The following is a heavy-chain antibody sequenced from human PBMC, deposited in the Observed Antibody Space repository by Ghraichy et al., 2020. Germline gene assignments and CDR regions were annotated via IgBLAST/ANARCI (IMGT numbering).Heavy chain of an antibody. V-gene: IGHV3-74*01. J-gene: IGHJ4*02. CDR2: INSDGRDT. CDR1: EFSFNNYW. D-gene: IGHD2-15*01. Sequence: GGSLRLSCAASEFSFNNYWMHWVRQAPGKGLVWVSRINSDGRDTIYADSVKGRFTISRDNARNTLYLQMNSLRAEDTAVYYCAREYCRGGRCFFGTGGSHFDYGGQGTLVTGSS. CDR3: AREYCRGGRCFFGTGGSHFDY.